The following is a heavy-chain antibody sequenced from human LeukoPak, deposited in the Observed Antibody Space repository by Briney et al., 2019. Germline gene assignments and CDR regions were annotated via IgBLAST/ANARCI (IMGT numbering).Heavy chain of an antibody. D-gene: IGHD2-2*01. J-gene: IGHJ3*02. V-gene: IGHV3-23*01. CDR1: GFTVSGDA. Sequence: TGGSLRLSWSAAGFTVSGDAMSWVPQAPGKGLEWGSAVSGSGGSTYYADPVKGRLTISRDNSTNTLYLQMNSLRAEDTAVYYCANLGYCSSTSCQGDAFDIWGQGTMVTVSS. CDR3: ANLGYCSSTSCQGDAFDI. CDR2: VSGSGGST.